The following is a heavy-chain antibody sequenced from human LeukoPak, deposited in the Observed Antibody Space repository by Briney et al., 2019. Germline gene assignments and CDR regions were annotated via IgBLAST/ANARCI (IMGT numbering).Heavy chain of an antibody. V-gene: IGHV1-2*02. Sequence: ASVKVSCKASAYTFTSYGIRWVRQAPGQGLEWMGWISPNSGGTNYAQKFQDRVTMTRDTSINTAYMELSSLTFDDTAVYYCARDAIAVAGVGGYWGQGTLVTVSS. CDR3: ARDAIAVAGVGGY. CDR2: ISPNSGGT. J-gene: IGHJ4*02. D-gene: IGHD6-19*01. CDR1: AYTFTSYG.